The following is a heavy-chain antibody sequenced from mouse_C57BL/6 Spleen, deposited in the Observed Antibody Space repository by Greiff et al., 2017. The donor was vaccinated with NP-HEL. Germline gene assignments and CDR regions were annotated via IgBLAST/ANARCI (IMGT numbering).Heavy chain of an antibody. CDR1: GFTFSSYA. J-gene: IGHJ4*01. CDR3: ARGGVRGDYYAMDY. Sequence: EVNVVESGGGLVKPGGSLKLSCAASGFTFSSYAMSWVRQTPEKRLEWVATISDGGSYTYYPDNVKGRFTISRDNAKNNLYLQMSHLKSEDTAMYYCARGGVRGDYYAMDYWGQGTSVTVSS. CDR2: ISDGGSYT. V-gene: IGHV5-4*03.